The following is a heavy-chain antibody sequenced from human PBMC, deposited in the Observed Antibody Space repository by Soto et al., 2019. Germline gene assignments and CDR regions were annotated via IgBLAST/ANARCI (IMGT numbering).Heavy chain of an antibody. CDR2: IKQDGSEK. Sequence: GGSLTLSCAASGFTFSSYWMSWVRQAPGKGLEWVANIKQDGSEKYYVDSVKGRFTISRDNAKNSLYLQMNSLRAEDTAVYYCARDSYFDDSSGYLDIWGQGTMVTVSS. J-gene: IGHJ3*02. CDR3: ARDSYFDDSSGYLDI. D-gene: IGHD3-22*01. CDR1: GFTFSSYW. V-gene: IGHV3-7*01.